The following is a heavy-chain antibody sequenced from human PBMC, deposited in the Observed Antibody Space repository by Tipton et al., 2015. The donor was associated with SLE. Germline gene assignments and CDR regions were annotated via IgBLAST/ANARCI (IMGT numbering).Heavy chain of an antibody. Sequence: LRLSCTVSGYSISSGYYWGWIRQPPGKGLEWIGTIYHSGSIYYNPSLKSRVTISVDTSKNQFSLKLNSVTAADTAVYYCARHIWGGYDAFDVWGHGALVTVSS. CDR2: IYHSGSI. CDR3: ARHIWGGYDAFDV. D-gene: IGHD3-16*01. J-gene: IGHJ3*01. V-gene: IGHV4-38-2*02. CDR1: GYSISSGYY.